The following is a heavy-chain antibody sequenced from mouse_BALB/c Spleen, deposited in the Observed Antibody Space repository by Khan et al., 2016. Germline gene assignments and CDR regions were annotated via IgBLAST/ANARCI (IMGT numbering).Heavy chain of an antibody. CDR2: IDPENGAT. CDR1: GFNIKDYY. V-gene: IGHV14-4*02. Sequence: VQLQQSGAELVRSGASVKLSCTASGFNIKDYYMHWVKQRPEQGLEWIGWIDPENGATEYAPTFQGKATMTAVTSSNTAYLQPSRLTSEDTAVDYCSACEYNAMDYWVQGTSVTDSS. J-gene: IGHJ4*01. CDR3: SACEYNAMDY.